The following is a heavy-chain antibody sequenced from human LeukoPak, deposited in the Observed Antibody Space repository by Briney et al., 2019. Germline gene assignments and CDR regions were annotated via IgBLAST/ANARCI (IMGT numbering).Heavy chain of an antibody. V-gene: IGHV3-21*01. CDR3: VRAVEYYYDSSGYAVDY. CDR1: GFTFARYS. D-gene: IGHD3-22*01. CDR2: ISSSSSDI. Sequence: GGSLRLSCAASGFTFARYSMNWVRQAPGKGLEWVSSISSSSSDIYYADSVTGRFTISRDNAKNSLYLQMNSLRAEDTAVYYCVRAVEYYYDSSGYAVDYWGQGTLVTVSS. J-gene: IGHJ4*02.